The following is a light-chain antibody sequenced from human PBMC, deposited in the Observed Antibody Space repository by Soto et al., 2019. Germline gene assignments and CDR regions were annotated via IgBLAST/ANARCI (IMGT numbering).Light chain of an antibody. CDR1: SSNIGAGYD. Sequence: QPVLTQPPSVSGAPGQRVTISCTGSSSNIGAGYDVHWYQQLPGTAPKLLIYGNSNRPSGVPDRFSGSKSGTSASLAITGLQAEDEADYYCHSYDSSLSGDVFGTGTKLTVL. CDR3: HSYDSSLSGDV. CDR2: GNS. J-gene: IGLJ1*01. V-gene: IGLV1-40*01.